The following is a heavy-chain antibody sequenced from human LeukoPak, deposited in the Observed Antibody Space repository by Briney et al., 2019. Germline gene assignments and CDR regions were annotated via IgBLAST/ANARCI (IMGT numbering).Heavy chain of an antibody. CDR3: ARDSGPGTFT. CDR2: IYYSGST. CDR1: GGSFSGYY. Sequence: SETLSLTCAVYGGSFSGYYWSWIRQPPGKGLEWIGYIYYSGSTNYNPSLKSRVTISLDTSKNQFSLKLSSVTAADTAVYYCARDSGPGTFTWGQGTLVTVSS. J-gene: IGHJ5*02. V-gene: IGHV4-59*01. D-gene: IGHD3-10*01.